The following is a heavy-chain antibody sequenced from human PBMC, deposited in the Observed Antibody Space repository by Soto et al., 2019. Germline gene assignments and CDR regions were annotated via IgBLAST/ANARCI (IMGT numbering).Heavy chain of an antibody. CDR2: ISYDGSNK. V-gene: IGHV3-30*18. CDR1: GFTFSSYG. CDR3: AKDRVDTAMVTWLDY. D-gene: IGHD5-18*01. Sequence: QVQLVESGGGVVQPGRSLRLSCAASGFTFSSYGMHWVRQAPGKGLEWVAVISYDGSNKYYADSVKGRFTISRDNSKNTLYLQMNSLRAEDTAVYCCAKDRVDTAMVTWLDYWGQGTLVTVSS. J-gene: IGHJ4*02.